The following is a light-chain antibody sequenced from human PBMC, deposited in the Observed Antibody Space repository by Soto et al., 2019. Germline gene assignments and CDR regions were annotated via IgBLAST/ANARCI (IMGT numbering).Light chain of an antibody. CDR1: QSINNW. Sequence: DIQMTQSPSTLSASVGDRVTITCRASQSINNWLAWYQQKPGKAPNLLIYKASTLQSGVPSRFSGSGSGTEFTLTISSLRPDDFATYYCQQYNSFVTFGGGTKVEIK. CDR2: KAS. CDR3: QQYNSFVT. J-gene: IGKJ4*01. V-gene: IGKV1-5*03.